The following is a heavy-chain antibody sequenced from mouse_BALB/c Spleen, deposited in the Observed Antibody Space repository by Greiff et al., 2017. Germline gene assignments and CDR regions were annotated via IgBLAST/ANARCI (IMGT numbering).Heavy chain of an antibody. J-gene: IGHJ3*01. Sequence: VKLVESGPGLVQPSKSLSITCTVSGFSLTSYGVHWVRQSPGKGLEWLGVIWSGGSTDYNAAFISRLSISKDNSKSQVFFKMNSLQANDTAIYYCARTWATTAPFAYWGQGTLVTVSA. CDR2: IWSGGST. CDR1: GFSLTSYG. V-gene: IGHV2-2*02. CDR3: ARTWATTAPFAY. D-gene: IGHD1-2*01.